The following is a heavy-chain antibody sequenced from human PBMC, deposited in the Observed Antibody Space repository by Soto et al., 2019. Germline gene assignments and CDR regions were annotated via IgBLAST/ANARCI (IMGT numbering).Heavy chain of an antibody. V-gene: IGHV4-30-2*01. J-gene: IGHJ4*02. Sequence: QLQLQESGSGLVKPSQTLSLTCAVSGGSISSGGYSWSWIRQPPGKGLEWIGYIYHSGSTYYNPSLKSRVTRSVNRSKNQFSLKLSSVTAADTAVSSCASGGLLPDYWGQGTLVTVSS. CDR2: IYHSGST. CDR3: ASGGLLPDY. CDR1: GGSISSGGYS. D-gene: IGHD6-19*01.